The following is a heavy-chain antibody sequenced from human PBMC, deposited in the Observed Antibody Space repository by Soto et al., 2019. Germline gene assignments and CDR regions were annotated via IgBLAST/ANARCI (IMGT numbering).Heavy chain of an antibody. CDR3: AKPLVAYYYDSSGYYPLDY. D-gene: IGHD3-22*01. CDR1: EFTFSSYV. V-gene: IGHV3-23*01. J-gene: IGHJ4*02. Sequence: GGSLRLSCTASEFTFSSYVMSWVRQAPGKGLEWVSAISGSGGSTYYADSVKGRFTISRDNSKNTLYLQMNSLRAEDTAVYYCAKPLVAYYYDSSGYYPLDYWGQGTLVTVSS. CDR2: ISGSGGST.